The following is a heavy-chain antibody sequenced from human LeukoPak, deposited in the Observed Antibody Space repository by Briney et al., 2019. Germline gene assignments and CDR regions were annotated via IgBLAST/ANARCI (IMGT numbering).Heavy chain of an antibody. CDR1: GFTFSSYE. V-gene: IGHV3-48*03. Sequence: GGSLRLSSAASGFTFSSYEMNWVRQAPGKGLEWVSYISSSGSTIYYADSVKGRFTISRDNAKNSLYLQMNSLRAEDTAVYYCARVRADYDFWSGPIRYYYYYMDVWGKGTTVTVSS. D-gene: IGHD3-3*01. CDR2: ISSSGSTI. CDR3: ARVRADYDFWSGPIRYYYYYMDV. J-gene: IGHJ6*03.